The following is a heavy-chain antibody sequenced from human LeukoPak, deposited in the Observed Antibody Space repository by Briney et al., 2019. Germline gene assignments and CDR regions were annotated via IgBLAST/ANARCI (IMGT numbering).Heavy chain of an antibody. Sequence: GASVKVSCQASGYTFTRYGISWVRPAPGQGLDWMGWISAYNGNTNYAQKLQGRVTMTTDTSTSTAYMELRSLRSDDTAVYYCARSPGNQFYDILTGYYVGHDAFDIWGQGTMVTVSS. D-gene: IGHD3-9*01. J-gene: IGHJ3*02. CDR3: ARSPGNQFYDILTGYYVGHDAFDI. V-gene: IGHV1-18*01. CDR2: ISAYNGNT. CDR1: GYTFTRYG.